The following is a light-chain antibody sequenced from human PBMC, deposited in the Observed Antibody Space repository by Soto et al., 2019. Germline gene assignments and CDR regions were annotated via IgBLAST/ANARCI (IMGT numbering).Light chain of an antibody. V-gene: IGKV3-20*01. Sequence: EIVMTQSPATVPVSPGERVTLSCRASQSVSIDLAWYQQKPGQAPRLLIYDASRRATGIPDRFSGSGSGTDFILSISRLEPEDFAVYYCQQYGSSPWTFGQGTKVEIK. CDR2: DAS. CDR1: QSVSID. CDR3: QQYGSSPWT. J-gene: IGKJ1*01.